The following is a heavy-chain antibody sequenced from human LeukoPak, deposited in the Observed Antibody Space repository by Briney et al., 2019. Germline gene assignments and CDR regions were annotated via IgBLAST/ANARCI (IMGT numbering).Heavy chain of an antibody. CDR2: ISSSSSYI. Sequence: GGSLRLSCAASGFTFSSYSMNWVRQAPGKGLEWVSSISSSSSYIYYADSVKGRFTISRDNAKNSLYLQMNSLRAEDTAVYYCARDRGYSFNWFDPWGQGTLVTVSS. D-gene: IGHD5-18*01. V-gene: IGHV3-21*01. J-gene: IGHJ5*02. CDR3: ARDRGYSFNWFDP. CDR1: GFTFSSYS.